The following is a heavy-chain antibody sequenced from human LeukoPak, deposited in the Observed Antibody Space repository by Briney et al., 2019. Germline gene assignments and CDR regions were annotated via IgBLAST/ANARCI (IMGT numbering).Heavy chain of an antibody. J-gene: IGHJ4*02. Sequence: ASVKVSCKASGYTFTGYYMHWVRQAPGQGLEWMGWINPNSGGTNYAQKFQGRVTMTRDTSTSTAYMELSSLRSDDTAVYYCARDYYDSSGYYARYFVYFDYWGRGTLVTVSS. CDR1: GYTFTGYY. CDR3: ARDYYDSSGYYARYFVYFDY. CDR2: INPNSGGT. V-gene: IGHV1-2*02. D-gene: IGHD3-22*01.